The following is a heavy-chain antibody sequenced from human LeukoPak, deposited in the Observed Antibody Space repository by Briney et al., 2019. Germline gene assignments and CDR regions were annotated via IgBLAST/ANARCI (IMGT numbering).Heavy chain of an antibody. CDR2: ISSNGDTT. CDR1: GFTFSSYA. J-gene: IGHJ4*02. D-gene: IGHD3-10*01. V-gene: IGHV3-23*01. Sequence: GGSLRLSCAASGFTFSSYAMSWVRQAPGKGLEWVSVISSNGDTTYNAESVKGRFTISRDNSKNTLYLQMNSLRAEDTAVYYCARGNYYGQDYWGQGTLVTVSS. CDR3: ARGNYYGQDY.